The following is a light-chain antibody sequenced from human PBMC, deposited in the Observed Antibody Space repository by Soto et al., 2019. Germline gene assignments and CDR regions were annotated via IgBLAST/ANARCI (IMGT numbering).Light chain of an antibody. CDR3: QQRSNWPT. J-gene: IGKJ4*01. CDR2: DAS. V-gene: IGKV3-11*01. CDR1: QSVSSY. Sequence: EIVLTQSPATLSLSPGERVTLSCRASQSVSSYLAWYQQKHGQAPRLLIYDASNRATGIPARFSGSGSGTDFTLTISSLEPEDFAVYYCQQRSNWPTFGGGTKVEIK.